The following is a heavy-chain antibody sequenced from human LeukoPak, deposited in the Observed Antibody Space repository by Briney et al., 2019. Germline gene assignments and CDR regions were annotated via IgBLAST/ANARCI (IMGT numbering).Heavy chain of an antibody. Sequence: PGGSLRLSCAASGFTFSSYAMSWVRQAPGRGLEWVLAISGSGGSTYYADSVKGRFTISRDNSKNTLYLQMNSLRAEDTAVYYCASLLPLLTTSDGMDVWGQGTTVTVSS. J-gene: IGHJ6*02. V-gene: IGHV3-23*01. CDR2: ISGSGGST. CDR1: GFTFSSYA. D-gene: IGHD4-17*01. CDR3: ASLLPLLTTSDGMDV.